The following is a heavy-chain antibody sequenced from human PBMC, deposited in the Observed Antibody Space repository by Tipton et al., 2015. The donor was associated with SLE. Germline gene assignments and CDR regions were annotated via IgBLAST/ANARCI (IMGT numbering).Heavy chain of an antibody. CDR2: IYTSGST. J-gene: IGHJ4*02. CDR1: GGSISSSSYY. D-gene: IGHD1-14*01. Sequence: TLSLTCTVSGGSISSSSYYWGWIRQPPGKGLEWIGSIYTSGSTNYNPSLKSRVTMSVDTSKNQFSLKLSSVTATDTAVYYCARGGIERSFDYWGQGTLVTVSS. CDR3: ARGGIERSFDY. V-gene: IGHV4-39*07.